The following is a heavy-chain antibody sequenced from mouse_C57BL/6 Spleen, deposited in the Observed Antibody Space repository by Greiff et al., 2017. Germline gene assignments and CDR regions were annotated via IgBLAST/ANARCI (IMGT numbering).Heavy chain of an antibody. CDR2: IDPSDSYT. CDR3: ARRSYDYDDY. Sequence: VQLQQPGAELVMPGASVKLSCKASGYTFTSYWMHWVKQRPGQGLEWIGEIDPSDSYTNYNQKFKGKSTLTVDKSSSTAYMQLSSLTSEDSAVYYCARRSYDYDDYWGQGTTLTVSS. V-gene: IGHV1-69*01. J-gene: IGHJ2*01. D-gene: IGHD2-4*01. CDR1: GYTFTSYW.